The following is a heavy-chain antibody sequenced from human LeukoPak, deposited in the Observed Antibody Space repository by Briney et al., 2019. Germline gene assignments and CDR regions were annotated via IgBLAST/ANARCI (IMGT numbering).Heavy chain of an antibody. J-gene: IGHJ4*02. CDR2: IFPSGGEI. D-gene: IGHD3-10*01. V-gene: IGHV3-23*01. CDR3: AKLLGYGSGSYPFDY. CDR1: GFTFSTFA. Sequence: GGSLRLSCAASGFTFSTFAMIWVRQPPGKGLEWVSSIFPSGGEIHYADSVRGRFTIARDNSKSTLSLQMNSLRAEDTAVYYCAKLLGYGSGSYPFDYWGQGTLVTVSS.